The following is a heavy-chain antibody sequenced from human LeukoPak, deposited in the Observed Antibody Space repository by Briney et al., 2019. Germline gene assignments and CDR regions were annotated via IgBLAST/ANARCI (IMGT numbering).Heavy chain of an antibody. J-gene: IGHJ4*02. V-gene: IGHV4-31*03. CDR1: GGSISSGGYY. Sequence: PLSLTCTVSGGSISSGGYYWSWIRQRPGKGLEWIGYIYYSGSTYYNPSLKSRVTISVDTSKNQFSLKLSSVTAADTAVYYCARDSKQLVGKIDYWGQGTLVTVSS. D-gene: IGHD6-6*01. CDR2: IYYSGST. CDR3: ARDSKQLVGKIDY.